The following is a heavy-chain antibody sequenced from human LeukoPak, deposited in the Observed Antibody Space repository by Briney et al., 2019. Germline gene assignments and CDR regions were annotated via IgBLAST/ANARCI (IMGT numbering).Heavy chain of an antibody. Sequence: GGSLRLSCAASGFTFSSYSMNWVRQAPGKGLEWVSYISSSGSTIYYADSVKGRFTISRDNAKNSLYLQMNSLRAEDTAVYYCARVVPAAITYYMDVWGKGTTVTVSS. D-gene: IGHD2-2*01. CDR3: ARVVPAAITYYMDV. J-gene: IGHJ6*03. CDR1: GFTFSSYS. V-gene: IGHV3-48*04. CDR2: ISSSGSTI.